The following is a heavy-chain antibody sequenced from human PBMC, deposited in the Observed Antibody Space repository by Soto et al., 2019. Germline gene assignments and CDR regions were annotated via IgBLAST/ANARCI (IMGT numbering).Heavy chain of an antibody. Sequence: SSETLSLTCTVSGDSVSTNSYSWGWIRQSPGKGLEWIGTIYYSGTTYYNPSLKSRVTISEDTSKNQFSLKLSSVTAADTAVYYCARLDIWGQGTMVTVSS. V-gene: IGHV4-39*07. CDR3: ARLDI. J-gene: IGHJ3*02. CDR1: GDSVSTNSYS. CDR2: IYYSGTT.